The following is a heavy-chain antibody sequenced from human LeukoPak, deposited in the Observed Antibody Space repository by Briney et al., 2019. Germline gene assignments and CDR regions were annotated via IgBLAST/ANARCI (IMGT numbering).Heavy chain of an antibody. V-gene: IGHV1-2*02. J-gene: IGHJ5*02. CDR3: ARYDGKQNRFDP. CDR1: GYTFTGYY. CDR2: INPNSGGT. Sequence: ASVKVSCKASGYTFTGYYMHWVRQAPGQGLQWVGWINPNSGGTNYAYEFQGRVTVTRDTSISTTYMDLSSLKSDDTAVYYCARYDGKQNRFDPWGQGTLVTVSS. D-gene: IGHD3-3*01.